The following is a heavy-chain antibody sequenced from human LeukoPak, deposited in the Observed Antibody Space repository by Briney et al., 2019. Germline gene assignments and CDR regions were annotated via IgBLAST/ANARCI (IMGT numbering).Heavy chain of an antibody. D-gene: IGHD2-8*01. V-gene: IGHV4-4*02. CDR3: SRENGAFSPFGY. J-gene: IGHJ4*02. Sequence: SGTLSLTWGVSGXSITNTNWWSWARQPPGQGLEWIGEISLSGLTNYNPSLKSRVTMALDKSKNHLSLNLTSVTAADTAVYYCSRENGAFSPFGYWGQGTLVTVPS. CDR1: GXSITNTNW. CDR2: ISLSGLT.